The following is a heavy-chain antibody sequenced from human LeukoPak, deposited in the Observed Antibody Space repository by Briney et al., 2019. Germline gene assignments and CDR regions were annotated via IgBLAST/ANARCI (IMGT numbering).Heavy chain of an antibody. CDR3: ARDPTGHGLFDL. Sequence: GGSLRLSCAASGSIFSRFEMNWIRQAPGKGLEWISYIDSGGTTILYYADSVRGRFTISRDNAKNSLYLQMSSLRAEDTAVYYCARDPTGHGLFDLWGHGTLVTVSS. J-gene: IGHJ4*01. V-gene: IGHV3-48*03. CDR2: IDSGGTTI. D-gene: IGHD1-14*01. CDR1: GSIFSRFE.